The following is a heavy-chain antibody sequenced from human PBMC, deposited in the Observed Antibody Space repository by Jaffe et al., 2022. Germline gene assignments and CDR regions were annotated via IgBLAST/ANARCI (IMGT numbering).Heavy chain of an antibody. D-gene: IGHD1-1*01. J-gene: IGHJ5*02. CDR1: GFTFDDYA. CDR2: ISWNSGSI. CDR3: AKSHELETPLFDP. Sequence: EVQLVESGGGLVQPGRSLRLSCAASGFTFDDYAMHWVRQAPGKGLEWVSGISWNSGSIGYADSVKGRFTISRDNAKNSLYLQMNSLRAEDTALYYCAKSHELETPLFDPWGQGTLVTVSS. V-gene: IGHV3-9*01.